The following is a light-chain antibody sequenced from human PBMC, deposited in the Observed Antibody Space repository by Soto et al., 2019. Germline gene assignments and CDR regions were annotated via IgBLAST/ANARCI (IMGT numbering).Light chain of an antibody. J-gene: IGKJ4*01. CDR1: QGVSSY. CDR3: QQRSNCPST. CDR2: AAS. V-gene: IGKV3-11*01. Sequence: EIVLTQSPATLSSSPGNRATLSCRASQGVSSYLAWYQQKPGQAPRLLIYAASTRATGIPARFSGSGSGTDFTLTITSLEPEDFAVYYCQQRSNCPSTFGGGTKVEIK.